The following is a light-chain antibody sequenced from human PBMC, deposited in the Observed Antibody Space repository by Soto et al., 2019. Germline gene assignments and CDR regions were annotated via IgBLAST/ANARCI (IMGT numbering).Light chain of an antibody. CDR2: DAS. V-gene: IGKV3-15*01. J-gene: IGKJ5*01. CDR1: ESVSRN. Sequence: LAPAALSMSPGERAPLSCRARESVSRNLAWYQQKPGQAPRLLIYDASTRATGIPDRFSGGGSGTEFTLTISSLQSEDFVVYYCQQYNSWPPITFGQGRRLAI. CDR3: QQYNSWPPIT.